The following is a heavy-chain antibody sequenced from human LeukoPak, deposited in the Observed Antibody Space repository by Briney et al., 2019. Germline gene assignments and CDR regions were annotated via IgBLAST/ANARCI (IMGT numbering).Heavy chain of an antibody. D-gene: IGHD3-10*01. V-gene: IGHV4-59*01. Sequence: SETLSLTCTVSGGSISSYYWSWIRQPPGKGLEWIGYIYYSGSTNYNPSLKSRVTISVDTSKNQFSLKLSSVTAADTAVYYCARDMYYYGSGSQFDYWGQGTLVTVSS. CDR3: ARDMYYYGSGSQFDY. CDR2: IYYSGST. CDR1: GGSISSYY. J-gene: IGHJ4*02.